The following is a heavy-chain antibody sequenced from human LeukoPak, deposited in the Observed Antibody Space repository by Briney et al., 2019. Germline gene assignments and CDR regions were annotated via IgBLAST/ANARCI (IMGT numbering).Heavy chain of an antibody. CDR1: GFTFSSYW. CDR2: IKQDGSEK. V-gene: IGHV3-7*01. J-gene: IGHJ4*02. Sequence: PGGSLRLSCAASGFTFSSYWMSWVRQAPGKGLEWVANIKQDGSEKYYVDSLKGRFTISRDNAKNSLYLQMNSLRAENTAVYYCARARFYSSTWYGENYWGQGTLVTVSS. D-gene: IGHD6-13*01. CDR3: ARARFYSSTWYGENY.